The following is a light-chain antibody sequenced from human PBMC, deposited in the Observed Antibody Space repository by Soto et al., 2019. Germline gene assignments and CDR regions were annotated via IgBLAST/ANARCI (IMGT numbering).Light chain of an antibody. J-gene: IGLJ2*01. CDR3: QSYDSSLLAVV. CDR1: SSNIGAGYD. V-gene: IGLV1-40*01. CDR2: GNS. Sequence: QSVLTQPPSVSGAPGQRVTISCTGSSSNIGAGYDVHWYQQLPGTAPKLLIYGNSNRPSGVPDRFSGSKSGASASLAITGLHAEAEADYYCQSYDSSLLAVVFGGGTNLTVL.